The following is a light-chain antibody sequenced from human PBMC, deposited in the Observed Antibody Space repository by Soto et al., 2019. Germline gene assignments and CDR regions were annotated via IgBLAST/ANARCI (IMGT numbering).Light chain of an antibody. Sequence: QSVLTQQPSVSGAPGQRVTISCTGSSSNVGAGSDVHWYQHLPGTAPKLLIFGSTYQPSGVPHRFSGSKSHTSASLAIAGLQTEDSADHYCHAHDNSLSGHVFGGG. J-gene: IGLJ2*01. CDR2: GST. CDR1: SSNVGAGSD. CDR3: HAHDNSLSGHV. V-gene: IGLV1-40*01.